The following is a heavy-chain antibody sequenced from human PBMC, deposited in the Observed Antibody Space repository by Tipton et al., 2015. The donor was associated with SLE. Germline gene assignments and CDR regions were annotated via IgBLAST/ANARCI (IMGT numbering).Heavy chain of an antibody. J-gene: IGHJ4*02. CDR2: IYYSGGT. D-gene: IGHD3-22*01. CDR3: ARSSSGYYVDY. V-gene: IGHV4-59*08. Sequence: TLSLTCTVSGASISSYSWSWIRQPPGKGLEWIGYIYYSGGTNYNPSLKSRVTISVDTSKNQFSLRLSSVTAADTAVYYCARSSSGYYVDYWGQGTLVTVSS. CDR1: GASISSYS.